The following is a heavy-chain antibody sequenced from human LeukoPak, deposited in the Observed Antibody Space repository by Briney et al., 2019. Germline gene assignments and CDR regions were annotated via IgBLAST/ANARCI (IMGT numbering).Heavy chain of an antibody. CDR2: ISYDGSNK. CDR1: GFTFSSYA. D-gene: IGHD6-13*01. Sequence: GGSLRLSCAASGFTFSSYAMHWARQAPGKGLEWVAVISYDGSNKYYADSVKGRFTISRDNSKNTLYLQMNSLRAEDTAVYYCARGEVNSWYLDYWGQGTLVTVSS. CDR3: ARGEVNSWYLDY. J-gene: IGHJ4*02. V-gene: IGHV3-30-3*01.